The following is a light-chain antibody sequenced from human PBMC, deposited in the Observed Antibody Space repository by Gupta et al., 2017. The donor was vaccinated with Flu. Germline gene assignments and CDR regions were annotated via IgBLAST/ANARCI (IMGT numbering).Light chain of an antibody. Sequence: DPVMTQSPLSLSVTPGEPASISCRSSQSLLHTNGYNDLDWYLRKPGQSPQLLIYLGSNRASGVPDRFSGGGSGTTFTLKISRVAAEDVGIYYCMQALHTPPTFGQGTKVEVK. CDR2: LGS. CDR1: QSLLHTNGYND. J-gene: IGKJ1*01. CDR3: MQALHTPPT. V-gene: IGKV2-28*01.